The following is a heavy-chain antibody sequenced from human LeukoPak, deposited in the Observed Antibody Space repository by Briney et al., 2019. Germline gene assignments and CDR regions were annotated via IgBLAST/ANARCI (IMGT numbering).Heavy chain of an antibody. V-gene: IGHV4-59*11. Sequence: SETLSLTCTVSGGSIRSHYWSWIRQPPGKGLEWIGYIYYSGSTNYNPSLKSRVTISVDTSKNQFSLKLSSVTAADKAVYYCARDRGDYDSSGYYGYFDYWGQGALATVSS. CDR3: ARDRGDYDSSGYYGYFDY. CDR2: IYYSGST. J-gene: IGHJ4*02. D-gene: IGHD3-22*01. CDR1: GGSIRSHY.